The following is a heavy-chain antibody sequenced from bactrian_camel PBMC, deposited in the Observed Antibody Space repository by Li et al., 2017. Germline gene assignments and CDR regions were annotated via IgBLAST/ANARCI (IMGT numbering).Heavy chain of an antibody. CDR2: IDSDGSHT. V-gene: IGHV3S5*01. Sequence: HVQLVESGGGSVQAGGSLRLSCVASAEKYNHYCMGWFRQAPGKEREEVARIDSDGSHTYAASIEGRFTISPDNAKNTLYLKMNSLKPEDTALYYCAAARVIGRCRVLLGTFARYLVTVWGQGTQVTV. D-gene: IGHD1*01. J-gene: IGHJ4*01. CDR3: AAARVIGRCRVLLGTFARYLVTV. CDR1: AEKYNHYC.